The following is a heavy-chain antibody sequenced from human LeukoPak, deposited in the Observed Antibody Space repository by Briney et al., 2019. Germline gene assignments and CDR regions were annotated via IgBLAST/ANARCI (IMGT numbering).Heavy chain of an antibody. J-gene: IGHJ4*02. CDR1: GGSFSGYY. D-gene: IGHD3-22*01. V-gene: IGHV4-34*01. CDR3: ARRGGQHYYDSSGYYYFDY. Sequence: PSETLSLTCAVYGGSFSGYYWGWIRQPPGKGLEWIGEINHSGSTNYNPSLKSRVTISVDTSKNQFSLKLSSVTAADTAVYYCARRGGQHYYDSSGYYYFDYWGQGTLVTVSS. CDR2: INHSGST.